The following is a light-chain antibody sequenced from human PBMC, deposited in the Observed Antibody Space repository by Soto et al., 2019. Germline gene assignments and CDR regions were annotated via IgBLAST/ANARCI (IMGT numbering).Light chain of an antibody. V-gene: IGKV3-15*01. Sequence: EIVMTQYPATLSVSPGERATLSCRASQTVSNNLAWYQQKPCQAPRLLFYSSSTRATEVQARFSGSRSGTDFKLTISSLQSEDFAVYYCQQYNSWPLTFGGGTKVETK. J-gene: IGKJ4*01. CDR2: SSS. CDR1: QTVSNN. CDR3: QQYNSWPLT.